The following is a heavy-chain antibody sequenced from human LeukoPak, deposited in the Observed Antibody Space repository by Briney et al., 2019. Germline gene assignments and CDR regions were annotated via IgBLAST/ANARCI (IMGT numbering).Heavy chain of an antibody. CDR1: GFTFSSYG. J-gene: IGHJ4*02. CDR2: ISYDGSNK. Sequence: PGRSLRLSCAASGFTFSSYGMHWVRQAPGKGLEWVAVISYDGSNKYYADSVKGRFTISRDNSKNTLYLQMNSLRAEDTAVYYCARVGGRWLQSPDYWGQGTLVTVSS. D-gene: IGHD5-24*01. CDR3: ARVGGRWLQSPDY. V-gene: IGHV3-30*01.